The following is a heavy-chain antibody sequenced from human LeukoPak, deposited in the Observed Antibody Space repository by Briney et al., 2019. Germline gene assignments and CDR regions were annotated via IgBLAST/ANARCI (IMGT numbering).Heavy chain of an antibody. D-gene: IGHD6-13*01. CDR2: ITPYNGNT. CDR3: ARMNSSTLAEYFQH. J-gene: IGHJ1*01. CDR1: GYTFIGYS. V-gene: IGHV1-18*01. Sequence: GASVKVSFKASGYTFIGYSISWVRQAPGHGLEWMGWITPYNGNTNYVQNFQGRVTMTTDTSTSTAYMELRSLRSDDTAVYFCARMNSSTLAEYFQHCGQGTLVTVSS.